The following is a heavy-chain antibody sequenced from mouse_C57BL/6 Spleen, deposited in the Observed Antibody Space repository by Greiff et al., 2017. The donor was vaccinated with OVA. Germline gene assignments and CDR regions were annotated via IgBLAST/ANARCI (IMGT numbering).Heavy chain of an antibody. D-gene: IGHD3-2*02. Sequence: QVQLQQSGAELVRPGTSVKVSCKASGYAFTNYLIEWVKQRPGQGLEWIGVINPGSGGTNYNEKFKGKATLTADKSSSTAYMQLSSLTSEDSAVYFCARYSSGYGAMDYWGQGTSVTGSS. CDR1: GYAFTNYL. V-gene: IGHV1-54*01. CDR2: INPGSGGT. CDR3: ARYSSGYGAMDY. J-gene: IGHJ4*01.